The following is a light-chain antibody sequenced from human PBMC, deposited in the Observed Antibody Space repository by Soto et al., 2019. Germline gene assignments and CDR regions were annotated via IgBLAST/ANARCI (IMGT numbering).Light chain of an antibody. CDR3: ATWDSSLSVGVV. V-gene: IGLV1-51*01. CDR2: DNQ. J-gene: IGLJ2*01. CDR1: SSNVGKNF. Sequence: QSVLTQPPSVSAAPGQRVTISCSGSSSNVGKNFVSWYQHVPGRAPKLVIYDNQKRPSGVPDRFSGSKSGTSANLDISGLQTGDEADYYCATWDSSLSVGVVFGGGTKLTVL.